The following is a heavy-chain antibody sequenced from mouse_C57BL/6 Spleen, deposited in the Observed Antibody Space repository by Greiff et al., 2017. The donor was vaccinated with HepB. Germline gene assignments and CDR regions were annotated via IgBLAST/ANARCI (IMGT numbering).Heavy chain of an antibody. V-gene: IGHV1-53*01. J-gene: IGHJ3*01. Sequence: QVQLKQSGTELVKPGASVKLSCKASGYTFTSYWMHWVKQRPGQGLEWIGNINPSNGGTNYNEKFKSKATLTVDKSSSTAYMQLSSLTSEDSAVYYCARWGYGSSSFAYWGQGTLVTVSA. CDR2: INPSNGGT. CDR1: GYTFTSYW. CDR3: ARWGYGSSSFAY. D-gene: IGHD1-1*01.